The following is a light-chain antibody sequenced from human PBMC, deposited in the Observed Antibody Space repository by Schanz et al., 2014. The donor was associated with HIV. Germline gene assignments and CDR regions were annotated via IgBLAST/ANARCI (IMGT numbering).Light chain of an antibody. CDR2: EVN. Sequence: QSALTQPASVSGSPGQSITISCTGTSSDVGSYDLVSWYQQHPGRAPKLIIFEVNRRPSGVPNRFSGSKSGNTASLTVSGLQAEDEADYYCSSYIRSTTPVVFGGGTKLTVL. CDR3: SSYIRSTTPVV. CDR1: SSDVGSYDL. V-gene: IGLV2-14*02. J-gene: IGLJ2*01.